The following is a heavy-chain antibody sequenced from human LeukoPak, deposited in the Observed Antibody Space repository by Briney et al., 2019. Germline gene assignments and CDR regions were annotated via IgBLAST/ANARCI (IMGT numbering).Heavy chain of an antibody. CDR1: GYTFTGYY. CDR2: IYPNSGGT. CDR3: ATKREYSSSSDYFDY. J-gene: IGHJ4*02. V-gene: IGHV1-2*02. Sequence: ASVKVSCKASGYTFTGYYMHWVRQAPGQGLEWMGWIYPNSGGTNYAQKFQGRVTMTEDTSTDTAYMELSSLRSEDTAVYYCATKREYSSSSDYFDYWGQGTLVTVSS. D-gene: IGHD6-6*01.